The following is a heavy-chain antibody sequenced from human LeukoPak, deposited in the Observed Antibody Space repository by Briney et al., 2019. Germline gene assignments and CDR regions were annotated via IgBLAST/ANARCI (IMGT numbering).Heavy chain of an antibody. Sequence: SEALSLTCSVSGGSLSSYYWSWIRQSAGKGLEWIGRIYPSGTTNYNPSLKSRVTVSLDTSKNHFSLNLSSVTAADTAMYYCAREEFCNGGGCSFDSWGQGALVTVSS. CDR1: GGSLSSYY. D-gene: IGHD2-15*01. J-gene: IGHJ4*02. CDR3: AREEFCNGGGCSFDS. CDR2: IYPSGTT. V-gene: IGHV4-4*07.